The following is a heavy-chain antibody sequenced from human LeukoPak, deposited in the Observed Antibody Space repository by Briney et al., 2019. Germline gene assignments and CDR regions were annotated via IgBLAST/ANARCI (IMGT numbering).Heavy chain of an antibody. Sequence: GGSLRLSXAASGFTFRNYWMSWVRQAPGKGLEWVANIKQDGSEKNYVDSVKGRFTISRDNAKNSLYLQMNNLRAEDTAVYYCARDWDYGDSSYFDYWGQGTLVTVSS. CDR3: ARDWDYGDSSYFDY. D-gene: IGHD4-17*01. J-gene: IGHJ4*02. V-gene: IGHV3-7*01. CDR1: GFTFRNYW. CDR2: IKQDGSEK.